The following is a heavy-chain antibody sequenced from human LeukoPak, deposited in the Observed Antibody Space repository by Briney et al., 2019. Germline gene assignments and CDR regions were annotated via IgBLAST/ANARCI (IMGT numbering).Heavy chain of an antibody. CDR3: ATYSSLNRREFQF. V-gene: IGHV3-7*01. CDR2: IKTDGSEK. Sequence: SXXXXXFTFSXXXMGWXXXAPGKXLEWVANIKTDGSEKYYVDSVKGRFTISRDNAKNSLYLQMNSLRAEDTAVYYCATYSSLNRREFQFWGQGTLLTVSS. CDR1: XFTFSXXX. D-gene: IGHD3-22*01. J-gene: IGHJ1*01.